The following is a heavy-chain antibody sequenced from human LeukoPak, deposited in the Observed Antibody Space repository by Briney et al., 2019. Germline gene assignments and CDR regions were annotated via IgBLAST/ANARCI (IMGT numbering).Heavy chain of an antibody. D-gene: IGHD2-15*01. CDR2: ISPYNGDT. J-gene: IGHJ5*01. CDR3: ARGGYCGSVNYNPLDS. CDR1: GYMFTNFG. Sequence: ASVKVSCKASGYMFTNFGITWLRQAPGLGLEWLGWISPYNGDTNYAQKLQGRVTMTIDMSTTTAYMDLRTLRSDDTAVYYCARGGYCGSVNYNPLDSWGQGTLVTVSS. V-gene: IGHV1-18*01.